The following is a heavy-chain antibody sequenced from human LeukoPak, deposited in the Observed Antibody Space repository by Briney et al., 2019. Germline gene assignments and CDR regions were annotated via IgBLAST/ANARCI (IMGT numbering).Heavy chain of an antibody. Sequence: GASVKVSCKASGYTFTGYYMHWVRQAPGQGLEWMGWINPNSGGTNYAQKFQGRVTMTGDTSISTAYMELSRLRSDDTAVYYCARADGSYNWFDPWGQGTLVTVSS. V-gene: IGHV1-2*02. CDR3: ARADGSYNWFDP. CDR1: GYTFTGYY. D-gene: IGHD6-25*01. CDR2: INPNSGGT. J-gene: IGHJ5*02.